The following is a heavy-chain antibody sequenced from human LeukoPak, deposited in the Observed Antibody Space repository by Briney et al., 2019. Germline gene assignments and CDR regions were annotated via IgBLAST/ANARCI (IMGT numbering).Heavy chain of an antibody. D-gene: IGHD2-15*01. Sequence: GGSLRLSCAASGFTFSSYAMSWVRQAPGKGLEWVSAISGSGGSTYYADSVKGRFTIPRDNSKNTLYLQMNSLRAEDTAVYYCAKGGDCSGGSCYGYWGQGTLATVSS. CDR2: ISGSGGST. CDR3: AKGGDCSGGSCYGY. CDR1: GFTFSSYA. V-gene: IGHV3-23*01. J-gene: IGHJ4*02.